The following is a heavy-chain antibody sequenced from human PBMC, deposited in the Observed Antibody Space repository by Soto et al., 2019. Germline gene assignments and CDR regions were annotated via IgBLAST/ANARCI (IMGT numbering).Heavy chain of an antibody. CDR2: ISGSGGST. J-gene: IGHJ4*02. Sequence: GGSLRLSCAASGFTFSSYAMSWVRQAPGKGLEWVSAISGSGGSTYYADSVKGRFTISRDNSKNTLYLQMNSLRAEDTAVYYCAKVAPSYYDILTGYYLSSFDYWGQGTLVTVSS. CDR1: GFTFSSYA. CDR3: AKVAPSYYDILTGYYLSSFDY. V-gene: IGHV3-23*01. D-gene: IGHD3-9*01.